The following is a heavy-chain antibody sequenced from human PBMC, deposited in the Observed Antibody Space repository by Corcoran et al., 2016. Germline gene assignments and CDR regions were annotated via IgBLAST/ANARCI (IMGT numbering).Heavy chain of an antibody. D-gene: IGHD3-3*01. J-gene: IGHJ6*02. V-gene: IGHV1-69*01. Sequence: QVQLVQSGAEVKKPGSSVKVSCKASGGTFSSYAISWVRQAPGQGLEWMGGIIPIFGTANYAQKFQGRVTITADESTSTAYMELSSLRSEDTAVYYCARAKTIFGVSEMSRNYYYRMDVWGQGTTVTISS. CDR3: ARAKTIFGVSEMSRNYYYRMDV. CDR1: GGTFSSYA. CDR2: IIPIFGTA.